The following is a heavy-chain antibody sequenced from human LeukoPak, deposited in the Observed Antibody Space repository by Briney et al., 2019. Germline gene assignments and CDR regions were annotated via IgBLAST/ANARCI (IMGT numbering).Heavy chain of an antibody. V-gene: IGHV3-30*04. J-gene: IGHJ4*02. CDR2: VSAHGLDK. Sequence: PGGSLRLSCPASGFTFSSYAMHWVRQAPGRGLEWLAVVSAHGLDKFYASSVRGRFTISKDTSKNTLSLQMSSLRSDDSGVYYCARAFTPGIRKALWIGDSLWDQGTLVTVSS. D-gene: IGHD3-10*01. CDR1: GFTFSSYA. CDR3: ARAFTPGIRKALWIGDSL.